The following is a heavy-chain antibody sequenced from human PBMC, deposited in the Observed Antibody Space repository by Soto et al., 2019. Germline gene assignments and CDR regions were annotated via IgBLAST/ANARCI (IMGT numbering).Heavy chain of an antibody. J-gene: IGHJ4*02. CDR3: AKVGGQDGFDY. V-gene: IGHV3-30*18. CDR1: GFTFSSYG. Sequence: SLRLSCAASGFTFSSYGMHWVRQAPGKGLEWVAVISYDGSNKYYADSVKGRFTISRDNSKNTLYLQMNSLRAEDTAVYYCAKVGGQDGFDYWGQGTLVTVSS. CDR2: ISYDGSNK.